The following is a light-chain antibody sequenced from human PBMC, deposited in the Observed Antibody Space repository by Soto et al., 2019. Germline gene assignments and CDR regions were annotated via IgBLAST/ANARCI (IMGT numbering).Light chain of an antibody. CDR1: SSNIGAGYD. CDR2: GNS. V-gene: IGLV1-40*01. CDR3: QSHDSSLSVRV. J-gene: IGLJ3*02. Sequence: QSVLTQPPSVSGAPGQRVTMSCTGSSSNIGAGYDVHWYQQLPGTAPKLLIYGNSNRPSGVPDRFSGSKSGTSASLAITGLQAEDEADYYCQSHDSSLSVRVFGGGIMLTVL.